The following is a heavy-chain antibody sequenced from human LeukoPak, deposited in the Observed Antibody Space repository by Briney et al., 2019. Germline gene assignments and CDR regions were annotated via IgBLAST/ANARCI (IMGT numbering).Heavy chain of an antibody. D-gene: IGHD4-17*01. CDR3: AKDRSTVTTDY. Sequence: GGSLRLSCAASGFTFSSYGMHWVRQAPGKGLEWVAVISNDGSNKYYADSVKGRFTISRDNSKNTLYLQMNTLRAEDTAVYYCAKDRSTVTTDYWGQGTLVTVSS. J-gene: IGHJ4*02. V-gene: IGHV3-30*18. CDR2: ISNDGSNK. CDR1: GFTFSSYG.